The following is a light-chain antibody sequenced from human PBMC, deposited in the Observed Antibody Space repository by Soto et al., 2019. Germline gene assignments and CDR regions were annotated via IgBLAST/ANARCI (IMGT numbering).Light chain of an antibody. Sequence: VLTQSPCTLSLSPGARVPLSCRARQGISSSYLAWSQQNPRPPPRLLFSGASTGATGPPPSSSASGSGTESTLTITSLKPEDCAVYYCQQFYKSPRTFGQATRL. V-gene: IGKV3-20*01. J-gene: IGKJ5*01. CDR3: QQFYKSPRT. CDR2: GAS. CDR1: QGISSSY.